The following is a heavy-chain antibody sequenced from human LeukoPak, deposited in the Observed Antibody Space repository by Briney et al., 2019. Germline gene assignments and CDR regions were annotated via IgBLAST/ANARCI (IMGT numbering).Heavy chain of an antibody. V-gene: IGHV3-11*06. CDR1: GFTFSDYY. CDR2: ISSSSSYI. D-gene: IGHD2-21*02. Sequence: SGGSLRLSCAASGFTFSDYYMSWIRQAPGKGLEWVSSISSSSSYIYYADSVKGRFTISRDNAKNSLYLQMNSLRAEDTAVYYCAREIVVVTADALDYWGQGTLVTVSS. J-gene: IGHJ4*02. CDR3: AREIVVVTADALDY.